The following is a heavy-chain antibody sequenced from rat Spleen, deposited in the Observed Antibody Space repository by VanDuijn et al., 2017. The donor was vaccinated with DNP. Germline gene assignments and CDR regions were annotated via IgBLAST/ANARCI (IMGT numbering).Heavy chain of an antibody. D-gene: IGHD1-11*01. CDR1: GFTFSNYG. Sequence: EVQLVESGGGLVQPGRSLKLSCAASGFTFSNYGMHWIRQAPGKGLEWVASITNAGGSTYYPDSVKGRLTVSRDSAKSTLYLQMNSLRSEDTATYYCTRINYGGYPSYAMDAWGQGTSVTVSS. J-gene: IGHJ4*01. CDR3: TRINYGGYPSYAMDA. V-gene: IGHV5-19*01. CDR2: ITNAGGST.